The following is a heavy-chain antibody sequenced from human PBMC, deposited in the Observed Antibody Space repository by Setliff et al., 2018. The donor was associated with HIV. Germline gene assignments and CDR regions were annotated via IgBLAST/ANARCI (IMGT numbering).Heavy chain of an antibody. CDR1: GGTFSSFG. V-gene: IGHV1-69*13. Sequence: SVKVSCKASGGTFSSFGINWIRQAPGQGLEWMGGIIPVFGKVEYAQRFQGRVKITADESTSTAYMEMSSLRSEDMAIYYCARSDSGWPHYQFHHMDVRGKGTTVTVSS. CDR3: ARSDSGWPHYQFHHMDV. D-gene: IGHD6-19*01. J-gene: IGHJ6*04. CDR2: IIPVFGKV.